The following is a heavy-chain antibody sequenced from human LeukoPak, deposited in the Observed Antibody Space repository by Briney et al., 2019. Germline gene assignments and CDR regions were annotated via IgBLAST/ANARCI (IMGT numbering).Heavy chain of an antibody. CDR2: ISYDGSNK. Sequence: GGSLRLSCAASGFTFSSYGMHWVRQAPGKGLEWVAVISYDGSNKYYADSVKGRFTISRDNSKNTLYLQMNSLRAKDTAVYYCACSGSFDYWGQGTLVTVSS. J-gene: IGHJ4*02. CDR1: GFTFSSYG. D-gene: IGHD2-15*01. CDR3: ACSGSFDY. V-gene: IGHV3-30*03.